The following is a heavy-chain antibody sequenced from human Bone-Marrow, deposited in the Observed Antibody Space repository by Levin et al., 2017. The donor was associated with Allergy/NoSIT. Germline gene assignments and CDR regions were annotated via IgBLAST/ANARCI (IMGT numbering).Heavy chain of an antibody. CDR1: GGSISSSSYY. CDR3: ARDDGSWYGGDYYYYGMDV. V-gene: IGHV4-39*07. Sequence: SETLSLTCTVSGGSISSSSYYWGWIRQPPGKGLEWIGSIYYSGSTYYNPSLKSRVTISVDTSKNQFSLKLSSVTAADTAVYYCARDDGSWYGGDYYYYGMDVWGQGTTVTVSS. J-gene: IGHJ6*02. D-gene: IGHD6-13*01. CDR2: IYYSGST.